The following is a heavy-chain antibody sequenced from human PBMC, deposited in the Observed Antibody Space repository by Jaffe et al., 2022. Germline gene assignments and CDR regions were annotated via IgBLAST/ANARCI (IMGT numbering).Heavy chain of an antibody. CDR1: GFTFSSYG. CDR3: AKDLAVVVVAATYDY. D-gene: IGHD2-15*01. J-gene: IGHJ4*02. Sequence: QVQLVESGGGVVQPGRSLRLSCAASGFTFSSYGMHWVRQAPGKGLEWVAVISYDGSNKYYADSVKGRFTISRDNSKNTLYLQMNSLRAEDTAVYYCAKDLAVVVVAATYDYWGQGTLVTVSS. V-gene: IGHV3-30*18. CDR2: ISYDGSNK.